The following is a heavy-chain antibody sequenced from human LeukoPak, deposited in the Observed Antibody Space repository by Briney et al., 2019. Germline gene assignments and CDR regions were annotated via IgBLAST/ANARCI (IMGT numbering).Heavy chain of an antibody. J-gene: IGHJ4*02. Sequence: SETLSLTCTVSGGSTNTINYYWGWVRQSPEKGLEWLATVYYSRSVYYSPSLKSRLTISIDTSKNQISLRLKSVTAADTAVYYCARFYYYDSSGYYPRYFDHWGPGTLVTVSS. CDR1: GGSTNTINYY. CDR3: ARFYYYDSSGYYPRYFDH. D-gene: IGHD3-22*01. V-gene: IGHV4-39*07. CDR2: VYYSRSV.